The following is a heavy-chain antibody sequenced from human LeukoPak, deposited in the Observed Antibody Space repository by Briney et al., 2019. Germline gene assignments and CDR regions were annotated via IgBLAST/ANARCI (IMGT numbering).Heavy chain of an antibody. Sequence: GGSLRLSCAVSGFTFSNYAMHWVRQAPGRGLEWLAYIRFDGSSQYYADFVKGRFTISRDNSKNTLYLQMNSLRAEDTAVYYCARDQAGSGHYADYWGQGTLVTVSS. J-gene: IGHJ4*02. D-gene: IGHD3-10*01. CDR1: GFTFSNYA. V-gene: IGHV3-30*02. CDR3: ARDQAGSGHYADY. CDR2: IRFDGSSQ.